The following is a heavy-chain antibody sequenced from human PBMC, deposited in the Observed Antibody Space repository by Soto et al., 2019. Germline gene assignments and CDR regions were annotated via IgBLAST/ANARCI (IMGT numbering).Heavy chain of an antibody. V-gene: IGHV4-59*11. J-gene: IGHJ6*01. CDR3: ARDGREASGIDV. CDR2: IYYRGST. Sequence: PSETLSLTCTGSGGSIISHDWIFFRNSPFKCLEWIGHIYYRGSTTYNPSLRRRRTISVDTSNNQFSLKPNSVSNADTAVYCCARDGREASGIDVSGRGT. D-gene: IGHD1-26*01. CDR1: GGSIISHD.